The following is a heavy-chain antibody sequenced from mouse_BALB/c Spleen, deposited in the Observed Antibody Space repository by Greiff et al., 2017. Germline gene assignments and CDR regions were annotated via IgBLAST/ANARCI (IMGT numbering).Heavy chain of an antibody. CDR2: INPSNGRT. CDR1: GYTFTSYW. D-gene: IGHD2-4*01. Sequence: QVQLQQPGAELVKPGASVKLSCKASGYTFTSYWMHWVKQRPGQGLEWIGEINPSNGRTNYNEKFKSKATLTVDKSSSTAYMQLSSLTSEDSAVYYCARGINWGQGTLVTVSA. CDR3: ARGIN. V-gene: IGHV1S81*02. J-gene: IGHJ3*01.